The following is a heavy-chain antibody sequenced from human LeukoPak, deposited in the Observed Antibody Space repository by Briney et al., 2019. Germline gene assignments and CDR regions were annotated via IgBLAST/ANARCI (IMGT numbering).Heavy chain of an antibody. CDR2: IKRDGSVI. J-gene: IGHJ4*02. Sequence: GGSLRLSCAASGFTFSSYWMHWVRQAPGKGLAWVARIKRDGSVISYADSVKGRFTISRDNAKNTLYLQMNALRAEDTAVYYCARDHVIVETPGDDFDYWGQGTLVTVSS. CDR3: ARDHVIVETPGDDFDY. V-gene: IGHV3-74*01. D-gene: IGHD2-21*01. CDR1: GFTFSSYW.